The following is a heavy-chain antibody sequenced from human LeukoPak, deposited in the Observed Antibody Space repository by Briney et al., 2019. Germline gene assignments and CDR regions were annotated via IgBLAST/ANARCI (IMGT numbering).Heavy chain of an antibody. Sequence: ASVKVSCKASGYTFTSYDINWVRQATGQGLEWMGWMNPNSGNTGYAQKFQGRVAMTRNTSISTAYMELSSLRSEDTAVYYRAREGERDPTSSSFLEGYYYYGMDVWGQGTTVTVSS. V-gene: IGHV1-8*01. CDR2: MNPNSGNT. J-gene: IGHJ6*02. CDR3: AREGERDPTSSSFLEGYYYYGMDV. CDR1: GYTFTSYD. D-gene: IGHD6-6*01.